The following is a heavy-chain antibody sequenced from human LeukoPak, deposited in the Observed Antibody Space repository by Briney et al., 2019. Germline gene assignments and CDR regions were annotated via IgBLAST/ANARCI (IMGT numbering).Heavy chain of an antibody. Sequence: SVKVSCKASGGTFNSYAISWVRQATGQGLEWMGRIIPIFGTANYAQKFQGRVTITTDESTSTAYMELSSLRSEDTAVYYCARDLGYSSGWYRYYFDYWGQGTLVTVSS. CDR3: ARDLGYSSGWYRYYFDY. V-gene: IGHV1-69*05. CDR1: GGTFNSYA. CDR2: IIPIFGTA. D-gene: IGHD6-19*01. J-gene: IGHJ4*02.